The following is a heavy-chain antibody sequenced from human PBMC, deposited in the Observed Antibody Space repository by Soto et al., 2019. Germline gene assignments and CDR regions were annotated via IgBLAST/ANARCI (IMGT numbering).Heavy chain of an antibody. D-gene: IGHD2-8*01. CDR3: ARDGDCTNGVCLLDY. CDR1: GFTFSSYG. J-gene: IGHJ4*02. V-gene: IGHV3-33*01. Sequence: GGSLRLSCAASGFTFSSYGMHWVRQAPGKGLEWVAVIWYDGSNKYYADSVKGRFTISRDNSKNTLYLQMNSLRAEDTAVYYCARDGDCTNGVCLLDYWGQGTLVTVSS. CDR2: IWYDGSNK.